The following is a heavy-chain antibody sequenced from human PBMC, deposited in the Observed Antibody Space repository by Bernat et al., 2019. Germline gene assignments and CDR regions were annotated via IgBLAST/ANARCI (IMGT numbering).Heavy chain of an antibody. Sequence: EVQLVESGGGLVQPGGSLKLSCAAPGFSFSDPIIHWVRQASGKGLEWVGRIRRRVNNYATEYAASVNGRFTLSRDDSRDTAFLQMDSLKIEDTANYYCTAGVGTTSYTWFDPWGPGTLVTVSS. CDR1: GFSFSDPI. CDR3: TAGVGTTSYTWFDP. D-gene: IGHD1-26*01. V-gene: IGHV3-73*01. CDR2: IRRRVNNYAT. J-gene: IGHJ5*02.